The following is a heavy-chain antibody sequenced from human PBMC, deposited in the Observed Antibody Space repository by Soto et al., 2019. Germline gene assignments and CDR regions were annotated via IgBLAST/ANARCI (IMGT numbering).Heavy chain of an antibody. CDR1: GYTFTSYG. Sequence: ASVKVSCKASGYTFTSYGISWVRQAPGQGLEWMGWISAYNGNTNYAQKLQGRVTMTTDTSTSTAYMELRSLRSDDTAVYYCASIIAAAGLYYFDYWGQGTLVTVSS. CDR2: ISAYNGNT. J-gene: IGHJ4*02. V-gene: IGHV1-18*04. D-gene: IGHD6-13*01. CDR3: ASIIAAAGLYYFDY.